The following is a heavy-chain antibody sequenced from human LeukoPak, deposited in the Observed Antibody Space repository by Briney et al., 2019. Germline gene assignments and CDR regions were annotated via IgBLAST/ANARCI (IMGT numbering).Heavy chain of an antibody. D-gene: IGHD5-12*01. CDR1: GFTFSNYA. J-gene: IGHJ5*02. CDR3: ATSGFSGYDHPS. Sequence: GGSLRLSCAASGFTFSNYAVMWVRLAPGKGLEWVSVIRGGADDTSYADSVKGRFTISRDNSKNTLFLQMDGLRVEDTAVYYCATSGFSGYDHPSWGQGTLVTVSS. V-gene: IGHV3-23*01. CDR2: IRGGADDT.